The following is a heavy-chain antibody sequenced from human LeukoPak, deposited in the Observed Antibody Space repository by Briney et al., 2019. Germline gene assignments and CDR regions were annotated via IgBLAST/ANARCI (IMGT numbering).Heavy chain of an antibody. J-gene: IGHJ4*02. CDR3: AKGFRGSL. Sequence: PGGSLRLSCVASGFIFSNYAMSWVRQAPGEGPEWVSSISPSGGSTYYADSVKGRFTISRDNSNNTLYLQMNSLRAEDTAVYYCAKGFRGSLWGQGTLVTVSS. D-gene: IGHD3-10*01. CDR2: ISPSGGST. CDR1: GFIFSNYA. V-gene: IGHV3-23*01.